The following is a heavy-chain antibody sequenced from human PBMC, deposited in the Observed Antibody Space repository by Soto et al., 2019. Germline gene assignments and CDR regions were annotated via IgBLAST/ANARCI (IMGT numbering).Heavy chain of an antibody. Sequence: QVQLQQWGAGLLKPSETLSLTCAVYGGSFSGYYWSWIRQPPGTGLEWIGEINHSGSTNYNPSLKSRVTISVDTSNNQFSLKLSSVTAADTAVYYCARPARAGYDLWTDDYWGQGTLVTVSS. D-gene: IGHD3-3*01. J-gene: IGHJ4*02. V-gene: IGHV4-34*01. CDR3: ARPARAGYDLWTDDY. CDR1: GGSFSGYY. CDR2: INHSGST.